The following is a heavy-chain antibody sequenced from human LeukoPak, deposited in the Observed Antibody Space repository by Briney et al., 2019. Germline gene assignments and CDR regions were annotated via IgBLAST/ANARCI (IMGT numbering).Heavy chain of an antibody. Sequence: GESLKISCKGSGYSFTNYWIGWVRQMPGKGLEWMGIIYPGDSDTRYSPSFQGQVTISADKSISAAYLQWSSLKASDTAMYYCARRAGNQDGYFDYWGQGTLVTVSS. CDR2: IYPGDSDT. D-gene: IGHD1-14*01. CDR1: GYSFTNYW. J-gene: IGHJ4*02. CDR3: ARRAGNQDGYFDY. V-gene: IGHV5-51*01.